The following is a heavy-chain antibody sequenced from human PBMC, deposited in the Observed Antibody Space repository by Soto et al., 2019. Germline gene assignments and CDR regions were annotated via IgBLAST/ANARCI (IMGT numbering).Heavy chain of an antibody. J-gene: IGHJ3*02. D-gene: IGHD2-15*01. Sequence: VASVKVSCKASGYTFTSYGISWVRQAPGQGLEWMGWISAYNGNTNYAQKLQGRVTMTTDTSTSTAYMELRSLRSDDTAVYYCARDTSLYCSGGSCYLYNDAFDIWGQGTMVTVSS. CDR1: GYTFTSYG. V-gene: IGHV1-18*01. CDR3: ARDTSLYCSGGSCYLYNDAFDI. CDR2: ISAYNGNT.